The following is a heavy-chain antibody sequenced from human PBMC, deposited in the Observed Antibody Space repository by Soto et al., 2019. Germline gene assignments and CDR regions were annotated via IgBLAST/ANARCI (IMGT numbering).Heavy chain of an antibody. J-gene: IGHJ6*02. CDR1: GFTFSTYS. CDR2: ISSSSSYI. Sequence: EVQLVESGGGLVKPGGSLRLSCAASGFTFSTYSMNWVRQAPGKGLEWVSSISSSSSYIYYADSVKGRFTISRDNAKNSLYMQKNSMRAEDTAMYDCARYDSRGYYQPYYYYGMGVWGQGTTVTVSS. D-gene: IGHD3-22*01. CDR3: ARYDSRGYYQPYYYYGMGV. V-gene: IGHV3-21*01.